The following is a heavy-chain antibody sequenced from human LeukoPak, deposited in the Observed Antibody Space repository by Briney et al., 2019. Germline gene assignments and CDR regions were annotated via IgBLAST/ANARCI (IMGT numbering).Heavy chain of an antibody. V-gene: IGHV1-2*02. D-gene: IGHD4-17*01. J-gene: IGHJ4*02. CDR2: INSDTGGA. CDR3: ARVRITVTTPYFEY. CDR1: GYTFTGYY. Sequence: ASVKVSCKASGYTFTGYYIDWVRQAPGQGLEWMGWINSDTGGANYAQKFQDRVTMTRDTSTSTAYMELSSPRSDDTAFYYCARVRITVTTPYFEYWGQGTLVTVPS.